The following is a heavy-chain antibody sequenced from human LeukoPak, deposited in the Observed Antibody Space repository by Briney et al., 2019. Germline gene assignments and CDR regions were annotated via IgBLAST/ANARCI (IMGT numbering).Heavy chain of an antibody. CDR2: INHSGST. Sequence: PSETLSLTCAVYGGSFSGYYWSWIRQPPGKGLEWIGEINHSGSTNYNPSRKSRVTISVDTSKNQFSLKLSSVTAADTAVYYCASRITMVRGVAIDYWGQGTLVTVSS. V-gene: IGHV4-34*01. CDR3: ASRITMVRGVAIDY. J-gene: IGHJ4*02. CDR1: GGSFSGYY. D-gene: IGHD3-10*01.